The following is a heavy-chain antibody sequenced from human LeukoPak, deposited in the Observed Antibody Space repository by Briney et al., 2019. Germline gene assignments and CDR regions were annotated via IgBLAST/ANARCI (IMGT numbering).Heavy chain of an antibody. D-gene: IGHD5-18*01. J-gene: IGHJ4*02. V-gene: IGHV1-24*01. CDR3: AAGRPYSLLDY. CDR1: GSRLTQLS. CDR2: FDVIDAKT. Sequence: ASLKVSCTVSGSRLTQLSLYSVRQAPGKGLEWMGGFDVIDAKTFYAQKFQGRVTMTEDSSTDTAYMELSRLRSDDTAFYYCAAGRPYSLLDYWGQGTLLTVSS.